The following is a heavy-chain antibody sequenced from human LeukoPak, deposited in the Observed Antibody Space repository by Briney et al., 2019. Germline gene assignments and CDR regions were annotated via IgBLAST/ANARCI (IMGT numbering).Heavy chain of an antibody. CDR2: IYYSGST. CDR3: ARGRRPLFPYYYASGSSFDP. J-gene: IGHJ5*02. D-gene: IGHD3-10*01. V-gene: IGHV4-31*03. CDR1: GGSISSGVYS. Sequence: PSETLSLTCTVSGGSISSGVYSWSWIRQHPGKGLEWIGYIYYSGSTYYNPSLKSRVTISVDTSKNQFSLNLSSVTAADTAVYYCARGRRPLFPYYYASGSSFDPWGQGTLVTVSS.